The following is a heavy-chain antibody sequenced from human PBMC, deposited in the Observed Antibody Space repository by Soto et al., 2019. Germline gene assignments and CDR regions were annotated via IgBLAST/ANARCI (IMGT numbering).Heavy chain of an antibody. CDR1: GGPFSTYA. CDR2: IIPIFGTA. J-gene: IGHJ5*02. CDR3: AKALTMASPNWFDP. D-gene: IGHD3-10*01. V-gene: IGHV1-69*13. Sequence: ASVKVSCKASGGPFSTYAISWVRQAPGQGLEWMGGIIPIFGTANYAQRFLGRVTISADDSTSTAYMELRSLTSEDTAVYYCAKALTMASPNWFDPWGQGTQVTVSS.